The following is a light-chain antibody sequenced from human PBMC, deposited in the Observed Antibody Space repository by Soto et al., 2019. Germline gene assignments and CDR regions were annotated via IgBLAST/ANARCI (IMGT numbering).Light chain of an antibody. V-gene: IGKV3-15*01. Sequence: EIVLTQSPATLSVSPGERATLSCRASQSISSNLAWYQQKPGQAPRLLIYGPSTRATGVPARFSGGGSGTEFTLTISSLQSEDFAMYYCQQYTHWPVWSFGQGTKVDIK. CDR3: QQYTHWPVWS. CDR2: GPS. J-gene: IGKJ1*01. CDR1: QSISSN.